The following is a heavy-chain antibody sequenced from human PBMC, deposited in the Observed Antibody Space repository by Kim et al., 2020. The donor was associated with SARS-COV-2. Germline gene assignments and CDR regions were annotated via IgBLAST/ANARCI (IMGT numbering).Heavy chain of an antibody. CDR3: ARDPRLRLGEDS. D-gene: IGHD3-16*01. Sequence: GGSLRLSCAASGFTVSSNYMSWVRQAPGKGLEWVSVIYSGGYTYYADSVKGRFTIARDNSKNTLYLQMNSLSAEDTAVYYCARDPRLRLGEDSWGQGTLVTVSS. CDR1: GFTVSSNY. CDR2: IYSGGYT. V-gene: IGHV3-66*01. J-gene: IGHJ4*02.